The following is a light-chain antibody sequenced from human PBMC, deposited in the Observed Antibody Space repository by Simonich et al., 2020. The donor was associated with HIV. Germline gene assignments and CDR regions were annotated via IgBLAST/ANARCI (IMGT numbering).Light chain of an antibody. CDR1: QSVSSS. CDR3: QQYNNWPPYT. Sequence: EIVMTQSPATLSVSPGERATLSCSASQSVSSSLACYQQKPGQAPRLLIYGASTRATGIPARFSGSGSGTEFTLTISSMQSEDFAVYYCQQYNNWPPYTFGQGTKLEIK. J-gene: IGKJ2*01. V-gene: IGKV3-15*01. CDR2: GAS.